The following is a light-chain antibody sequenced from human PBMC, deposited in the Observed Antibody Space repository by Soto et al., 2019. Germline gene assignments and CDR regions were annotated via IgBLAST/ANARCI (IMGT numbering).Light chain of an antibody. CDR1: NIGSKS. Sequence: SYELTQPPSVSVAPGQTARITCGGNNIGSKSVHWCQQKPGQAPVLVVYDDSDRPSGIPERFSGSNSGNTATLTISRVEAGDAADYYCQVWDSSSDHPEVFGTGTKVTVL. V-gene: IGLV3-21*02. CDR3: QVWDSSSDHPEV. J-gene: IGLJ1*01. CDR2: DDS.